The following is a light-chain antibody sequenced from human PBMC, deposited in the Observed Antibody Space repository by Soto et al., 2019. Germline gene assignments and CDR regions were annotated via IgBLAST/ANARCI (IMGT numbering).Light chain of an antibody. V-gene: IGKV2-30*01. J-gene: IGKJ1*01. CDR2: MIS. Sequence: DVVMTQSPLSLPVTLGQSASISCKSTQGLVYSDGNIYLNWLHQRPGHSPRRLIYMISKRDSGVPDRFSGSGSGTDFTLTISRVEAEDVGVYYCMQGTHWPWTFGQGTKVEMK. CDR3: MQGTHWPWT. CDR1: QGLVYSDGNIY.